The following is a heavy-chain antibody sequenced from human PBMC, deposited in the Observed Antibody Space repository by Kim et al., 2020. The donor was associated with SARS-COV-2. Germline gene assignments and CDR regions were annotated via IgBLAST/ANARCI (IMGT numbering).Heavy chain of an antibody. D-gene: IGHD3-10*01. V-gene: IGHV3-30*01. Sequence: YADSVEGRFTISRDNSQNALYLQMNSLRAEDTAVYYCARSITMVRGAFDYWGQGTLVTVSS. J-gene: IGHJ4*02. CDR3: ARSITMVRGAFDY.